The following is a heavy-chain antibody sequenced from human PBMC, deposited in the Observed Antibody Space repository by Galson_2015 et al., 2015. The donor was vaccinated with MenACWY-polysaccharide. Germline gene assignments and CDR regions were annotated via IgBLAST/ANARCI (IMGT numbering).Heavy chain of an antibody. V-gene: IGHV4-39*01. CDR3: ARQRGQASNPKINWFDS. CDR2: IYYSGST. CDR1: GDSISSSTYY. Sequence: ETLSLTCTVSGDSISSSTYYWGWIRQPPGKGLEWIGNIYYSGSTYYIPSLKSRATISVDTSKNQFSLKLSSVTAADTAVYYCARQRGQASNPKINWFDSWGQGTLATVSS. J-gene: IGHJ5*01. D-gene: IGHD1-26*01.